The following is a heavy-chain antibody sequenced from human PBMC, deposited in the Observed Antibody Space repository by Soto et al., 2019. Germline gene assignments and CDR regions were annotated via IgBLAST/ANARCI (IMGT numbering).Heavy chain of an antibody. CDR1: EGTFNSYA. V-gene: IGHV1-69*01. CDR3: ASGASRWYPYCFDS. D-gene: IGHD6-13*01. CDR2: IIPYYNTL. Sequence: QAQVVQSGAEVRKPGSSVKLSCKAYEGTFNSYAIAWVRQAPGQGLEWMGGIIPYYNTLNYAQKFQDRVTITADDSTNTVYMELSSLRSDDTAVYFCASGASRWYPYCFDSWAQGTLVTVSS. J-gene: IGHJ4*02.